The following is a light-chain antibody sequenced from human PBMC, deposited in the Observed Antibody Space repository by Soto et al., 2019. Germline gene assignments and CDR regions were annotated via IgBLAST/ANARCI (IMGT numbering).Light chain of an antibody. Sequence: EIVLTQSPGTLSLSPGERATLSCRASQSVSSSYLAWYQQKPGQPPRLFIYGASSRATGIPDRFSGTGSGTDFALPISRLEPEDFAVYYCQHYGRSPSAFGQGTKVEIK. J-gene: IGKJ1*01. V-gene: IGKV3-20*01. CDR1: QSVSSSY. CDR3: QHYGRSPSA. CDR2: GAS.